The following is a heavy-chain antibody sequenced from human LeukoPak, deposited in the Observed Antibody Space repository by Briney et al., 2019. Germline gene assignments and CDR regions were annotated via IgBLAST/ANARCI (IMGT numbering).Heavy chain of an antibody. CDR1: GFTFTRHT. D-gene: IGHD4-23*01. V-gene: IGHV3-48*01. J-gene: IGHJ4*02. CDR3: AKDQFGGNSEADY. CDR2: IDTSGSTK. Sequence: GGSLRLSCAASGFTFTRHTMNWVRQAPGKGLEWVSSIDTSGSTKYYSDSVKGRFTISRDNSKNILYLQMNSLRGEDRAVYYCAKDQFGGNSEADYWGQGTLVTVSS.